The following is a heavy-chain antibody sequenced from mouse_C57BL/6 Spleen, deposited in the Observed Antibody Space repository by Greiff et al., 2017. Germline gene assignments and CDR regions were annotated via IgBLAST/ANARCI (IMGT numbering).Heavy chain of an antibody. CDR1: GFTFSSYA. D-gene: IGHD2-4*01. Sequence: EVQLQEPGGGFVKPGASLKLSCAASGFTFSSYAMSWVRQTPEKRLEWVATISDGGSYTYYPDNVKGRFTISRDTAKNNLYLQMSHLKSEDTAMYYCARGRDCDYDEFAYWGQGALVTVA. V-gene: IGHV5-4*01. CDR3: ARGRDCDYDEFAY. J-gene: IGHJ3*01. CDR2: ISDGGSYT.